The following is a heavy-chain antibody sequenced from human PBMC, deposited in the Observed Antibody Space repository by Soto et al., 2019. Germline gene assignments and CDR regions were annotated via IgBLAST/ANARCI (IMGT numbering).Heavy chain of an antibody. D-gene: IGHD6-19*01. CDR2: ISWNSRRI. CDR3: AKGSSSGWANNFDY. J-gene: IGHJ4*02. CDR1: GFTFDDYG. V-gene: IGHV3-9*01. Sequence: GGSLRLSCAASGFTFDDYGMHWVRQAPGKGLEWVSGISWNSRRIGYADSVKGRFTISRDNAKNSLYLQENSLRAEDTALYYCAKGSSSGWANNFDYWGQGTLVTVSS.